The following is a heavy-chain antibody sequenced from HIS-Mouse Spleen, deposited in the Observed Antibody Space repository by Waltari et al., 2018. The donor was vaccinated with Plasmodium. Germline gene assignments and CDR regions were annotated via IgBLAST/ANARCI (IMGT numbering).Heavy chain of an antibody. CDR1: GGSFRGYY. CDR3: ARGRVLGTSSGYFDL. V-gene: IGHV4-34*01. J-gene: IGHJ2*01. CDR2: INHSGST. Sequence: QVQLQQWGAGLLKPSETLSLTCALYGGSFRGYYWRWIRQPPGKGLEWIGEINHSGSTNYNPSLKSRVTISVDTSKNQFSLKLSSVTAADTAVYYCARGRVLGTSSGYFDLWGRGTLVTVSS. D-gene: IGHD3-10*01.